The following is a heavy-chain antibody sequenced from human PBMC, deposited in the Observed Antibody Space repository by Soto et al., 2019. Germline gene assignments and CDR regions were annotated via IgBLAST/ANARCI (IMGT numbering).Heavy chain of an antibody. J-gene: IGHJ4*02. V-gene: IGHV4-61*01. Sequence: QVQLQESGPGLVKPSETLSLTCTVSGGSVSSGSYYWSWIRQPPGKGLEWIGYIYYSGSTNYNPSLKSRVTISVDTSKNQFSLKLSSVTAADTAVYYCAREWVGATTRFDYWGQGTLVTVSS. CDR3: AREWVGATTRFDY. CDR2: IYYSGST. CDR1: GGSVSSGSYY. D-gene: IGHD1-26*01.